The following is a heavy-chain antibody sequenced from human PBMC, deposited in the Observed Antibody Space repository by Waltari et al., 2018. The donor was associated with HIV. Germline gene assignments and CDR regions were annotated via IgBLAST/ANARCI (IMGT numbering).Heavy chain of an antibody. CDR2: IYPAYSDT. V-gene: IGHV5-51*01. D-gene: IGHD3-16*02. J-gene: IGHJ2*01. Sequence: EEQLLQSGAEVTKPGESLKISCEGSGYRFTSFWIGWVRQMPGKGLEGMGIIYPAYSDTRYSPPFQRQFTISAAKSLRTAYLQWSSLKASDSAKYYCARPRGGLSEGGWYFDLWGRGTLVTVSS. CDR1: GYRFTSFW. CDR3: ARPRGGLSEGGWYFDL.